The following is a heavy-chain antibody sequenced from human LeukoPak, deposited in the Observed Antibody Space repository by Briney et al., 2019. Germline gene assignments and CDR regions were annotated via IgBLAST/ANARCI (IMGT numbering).Heavy chain of an antibody. CDR3: ARVKNGRFLEWSFWGVYYYYGMDV. J-gene: IGHJ6*02. CDR2: IWYDGSNK. D-gene: IGHD3-3*01. Sequence: GGSLRLSCAASGFTFSSYGMHWVRQAPGKGLEWVAVIWYDGSNKYYADSVKGRFTISRDNSKNTLYLQMNSLRAEDTAVYYCARVKNGRFLEWSFWGVYYYYGMDVWGQGTTVTVSS. CDR1: GFTFSSYG. V-gene: IGHV3-33*01.